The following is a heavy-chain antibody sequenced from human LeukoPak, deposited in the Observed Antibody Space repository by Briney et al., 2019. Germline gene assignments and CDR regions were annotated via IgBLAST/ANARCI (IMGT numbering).Heavy chain of an antibody. Sequence: PSETLSLTCTVSGDSVSSGAYYWNWIRQHPGKGLEWLGYVYYSGGTYYNPSLKSRVAISIDTSRNQFFLNLRSVTAADTAVYYCSRVSLRRFDYWGQGNLVTVSS. CDR3: SRVSLRRFDY. V-gene: IGHV4-31*03. CDR1: GDSVSSGAYY. CDR2: VYYSGGT. J-gene: IGHJ4*02.